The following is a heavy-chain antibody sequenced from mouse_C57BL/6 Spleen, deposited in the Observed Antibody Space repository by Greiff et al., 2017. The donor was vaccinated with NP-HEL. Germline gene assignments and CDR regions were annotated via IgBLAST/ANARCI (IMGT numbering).Heavy chain of an antibody. CDR2: IDPSDSET. CDR3: ARSYGSSSDWYFDV. D-gene: IGHD1-1*01. CDR1: GYTFTSYW. J-gene: IGHJ1*03. Sequence: QVQLQQPGAELVRPGSSVKLSCKASGYTFTSYWMQWVKQRPIQGLEWIGNIDPSDSETHYNQKFKDKATLTVDKSSSTAYMQLSSLTSEDSAVYYCARSYGSSSDWYFDVWGTGTTVTVSS. V-gene: IGHV1-52*01.